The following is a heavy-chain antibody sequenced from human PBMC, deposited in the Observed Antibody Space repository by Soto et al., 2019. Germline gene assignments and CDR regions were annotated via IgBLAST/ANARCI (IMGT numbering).Heavy chain of an antibody. V-gene: IGHV4-30-4*01. CDR2: IHYTGST. Sequence: PSETLSLTCTVSGGSISSGDYYWSWIRQPPGKGLEWIGYIHYTGSTYYNPSLKSRVTISGDTSKNQFSLKLSSVTAADTAVYYCARDFRKGFFDYWGQGTLVTVSS. J-gene: IGHJ4*02. CDR3: ARDFRKGFFDY. CDR1: GGSISSGDYY.